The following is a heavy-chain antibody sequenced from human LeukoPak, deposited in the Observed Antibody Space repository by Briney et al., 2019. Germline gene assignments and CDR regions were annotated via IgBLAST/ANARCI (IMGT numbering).Heavy chain of an antibody. CDR2: ISAYNGNT. D-gene: IGHD6-19*01. CDR1: GGTFSKYA. V-gene: IGHV1-18*01. J-gene: IGHJ1*01. Sequence: ASVKVSCKASGGTFSKYAFTWVRQAPGQGLEWMGWISAYNGNTNYAQKLQGRVTMTTDTSTSTAYMELRSLRSDDTAVYYCARDVAVAAGSFQHWGQGTLVTVSS. CDR3: ARDVAVAAGSFQH.